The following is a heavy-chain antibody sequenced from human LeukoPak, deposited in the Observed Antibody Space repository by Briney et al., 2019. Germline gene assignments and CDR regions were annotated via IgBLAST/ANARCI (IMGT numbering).Heavy chain of an antibody. J-gene: IGHJ6*04. CDR1: GFTFSSYA. CDR3: ARDLTVTTPDV. V-gene: IGHV3-23*01. Sequence: HPGGSLRLSCAASGFTFSSYAMNWVRQAPGKGLEWVSAITGSGGRTYYADSVKGRFTISRDNARNSLYLQMNSLRAEDTAVYYCARDLTVTTPDVWGKGTTVTISS. D-gene: IGHD4-17*01. CDR2: ITGSGGRT.